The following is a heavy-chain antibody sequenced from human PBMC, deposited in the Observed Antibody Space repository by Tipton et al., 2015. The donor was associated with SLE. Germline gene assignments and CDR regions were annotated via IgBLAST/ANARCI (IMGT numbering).Heavy chain of an antibody. V-gene: IGHV4-59*11. Sequence: TLSLTCTVSGGSISSLYWSWIRQPPGKGLEWVGYIFNSGSTNYNPSLKSRVTISVDTSKNQFSLRLKSVTAADTAVYYCAGIGGKATVSPFYYYGMDVWGQGTTVTVSS. J-gene: IGHJ6*02. CDR1: GGSISSLY. D-gene: IGHD4-17*01. CDR2: IFNSGST. CDR3: AGIGGKATVSPFYYYGMDV.